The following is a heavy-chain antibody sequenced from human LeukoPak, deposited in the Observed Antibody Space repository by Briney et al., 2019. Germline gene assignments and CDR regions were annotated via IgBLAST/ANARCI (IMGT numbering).Heavy chain of an antibody. CDR2: FDPEDGET. Sequence: ASVKVSCKVSGYTLTELSMHWVRQAPGKGLEWMGGFDPEDGETIYAQEFQGRVTMTEDTSTDTAYMELSSLRSEDTAVYYCATDLNYYDSSGPKPSNWFDPWGQGTLVTVSS. CDR1: GYTLTELS. V-gene: IGHV1-24*01. J-gene: IGHJ5*02. CDR3: ATDLNYYDSSGPKPSNWFDP. D-gene: IGHD3-22*01.